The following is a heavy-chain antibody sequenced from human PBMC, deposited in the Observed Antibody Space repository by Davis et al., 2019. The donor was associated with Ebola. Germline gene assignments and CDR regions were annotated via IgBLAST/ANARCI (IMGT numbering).Heavy chain of an antibody. Sequence: GESLKISCEASGLIFKNFYMSWVRQAPGKGLEWVANIKEDGRERNYVDSVKGRFTISRDNDKKLLYLQMSSLRAEDTGVYYCAKVLPHYYDSGGHYNWGQGTLVAVSS. J-gene: IGHJ4*02. CDR3: AKVLPHYYDSGGHYN. CDR1: GLIFKNFY. D-gene: IGHD3-22*01. CDR2: IKEDGRER. V-gene: IGHV3-7*01.